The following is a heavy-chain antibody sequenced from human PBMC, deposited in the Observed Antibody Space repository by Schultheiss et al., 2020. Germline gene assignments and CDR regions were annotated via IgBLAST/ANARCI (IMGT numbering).Heavy chain of an antibody. D-gene: IGHD2-2*01. CDR3: ARAQTKIVVVPATSYMDL. V-gene: IGHV1-69*13. CDR1: GGTFSSYA. CDR2: IIPIFGTA. Sequence: SVKVSCKTSGGTFSSYAISWVRQAPGQGLEWMGGIIPIFGTANYAQKFQGRVTITADESTSTAYMELSSLRSEDTAVYYCARAQTKIVVVPATSYMDLWGKRTTVTVSS. J-gene: IGHJ6*03.